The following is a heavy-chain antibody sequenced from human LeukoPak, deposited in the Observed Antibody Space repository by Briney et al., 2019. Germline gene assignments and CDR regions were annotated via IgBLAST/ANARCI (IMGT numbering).Heavy chain of an antibody. V-gene: IGHV3-23*01. CDR2: ISGGAGTT. J-gene: IGHJ4*02. CDR1: GFTFSTYA. CDR3: AKQIAVAGTGDYFDY. Sequence: SGGSLRLSCAASGFTFSTYAMSWVRQAPGKGLEWVSAISGGAGTTYYADSVKGRFTISRDNSKNTLYLQMNSLRAEDTAVYYCAKQIAVAGTGDYFDYWGQGTLVTVSS. D-gene: IGHD6-19*01.